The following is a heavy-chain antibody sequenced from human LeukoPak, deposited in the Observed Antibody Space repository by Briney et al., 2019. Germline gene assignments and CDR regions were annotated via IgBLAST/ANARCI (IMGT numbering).Heavy chain of an antibody. CDR1: GGSINSGGYY. J-gene: IGHJ4*02. Sequence: SETLSLTCTVSGGSINSGGYYWSWIRQHPGKGLEWIAYIYYSGSTYYNPSLKSRVAISEDTSKNQFSLKLSSVTAADTAVYYCARGVAAAGPDYWGQGTLVTVSS. D-gene: IGHD6-13*01. CDR2: IYYSGST. V-gene: IGHV4-31*03. CDR3: ARGVAAAGPDY.